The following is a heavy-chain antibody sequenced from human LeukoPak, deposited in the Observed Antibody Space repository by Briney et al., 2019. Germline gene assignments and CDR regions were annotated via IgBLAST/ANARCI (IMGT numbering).Heavy chain of an antibody. CDR1: GGPISSGGYS. CDR2: IYQSGST. D-gene: IGHD3-10*01. Sequence: SETLSLTCTVSGGPISSGGYSWSWIRQHPGKGLEWIGYIYQSGSTYYNPSLKSRATISVDTSKNQFSLKLSSVTAADTAVYYCARGIIGSFDPWGQGTLVTVSS. J-gene: IGHJ5*02. V-gene: IGHV4-31*03. CDR3: ARGIIGSFDP.